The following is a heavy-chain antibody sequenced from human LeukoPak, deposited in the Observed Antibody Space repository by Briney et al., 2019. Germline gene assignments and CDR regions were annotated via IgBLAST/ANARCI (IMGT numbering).Heavy chain of an antibody. CDR1: GYSFTSYW. Sequence: GESLKISCKGSGYSFTSYWIGWVRQMPGKGLEWMGIIYPGDSDTRYSPSFQGQVTISADNSISTAYLQWSSLKASDTAMYYCARHPLVRGVDYGMDVWGQGTTVTVSS. CDR3: ARHPLVRGVDYGMDV. J-gene: IGHJ6*02. D-gene: IGHD3-10*01. CDR2: IYPGDSDT. V-gene: IGHV5-51*01.